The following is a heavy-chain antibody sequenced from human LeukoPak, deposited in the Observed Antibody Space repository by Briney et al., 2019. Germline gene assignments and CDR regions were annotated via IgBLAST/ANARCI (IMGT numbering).Heavy chain of an antibody. CDR3: ARSSAGVVIIPKV. V-gene: IGHV4-59*01. Sequence: SETLSLTCTASGGSFSSYYWSWIRQPPGKGLEWIGYIYYSGSNNYNPSLKSRVTISVGTSKNQFSLKLSSVTAADTAVYYCARSSAGVVIIPKVWGQGTLVTVSS. CDR2: IYYSGSN. CDR1: GGSFSSYY. D-gene: IGHD3-3*01. J-gene: IGHJ4*02.